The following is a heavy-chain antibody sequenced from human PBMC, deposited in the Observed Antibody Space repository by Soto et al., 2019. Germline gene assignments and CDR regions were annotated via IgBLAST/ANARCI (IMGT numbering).Heavy chain of an antibody. CDR3: ATQAVGGSYVYKFDP. J-gene: IGHJ5*02. Sequence: QLHLRESGPGLVKHSETLSLTCTVPGGSITSSSYYWGWIRQPPGKGLEWIGSIYYSGSTYYNPSLKSRVPISVDTSKDQFSLKLSSVTAADTAVYYCATQAVGGSYVYKFDPWGQGTLVTVSS. CDR1: GGSITSSSYY. V-gene: IGHV4-39*01. CDR2: IYYSGST. D-gene: IGHD1-26*01.